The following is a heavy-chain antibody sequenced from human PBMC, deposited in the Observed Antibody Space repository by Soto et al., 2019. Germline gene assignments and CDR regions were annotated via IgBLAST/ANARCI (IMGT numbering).Heavy chain of an antibody. CDR1: GFSFRNYW. CDR3: ARGWATTAGTGDN. D-gene: IGHD6-19*01. J-gene: IGHJ4*02. Sequence: ELQLVESGGGLVQPGGSLRLSCVVSGFSFRNYWMSWVRQAPGKGLEWVANIKQDGSETYYVDSVKGRFTISRDNAKNSLYLQMTSLRDDATAVYYCARGWATTAGTGDNWGQGTLVIVSS. CDR2: IKQDGSET. V-gene: IGHV3-7*01.